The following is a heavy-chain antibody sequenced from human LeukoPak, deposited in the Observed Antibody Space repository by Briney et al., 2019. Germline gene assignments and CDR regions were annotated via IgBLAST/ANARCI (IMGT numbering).Heavy chain of an antibody. D-gene: IGHD3-22*01. J-gene: IGHJ3*02. CDR2: INPSGGST. Sequence: ASVKVSCKASGYTFTSYYMHWVRQAPGQGLEWMGIINPSGGSTSYAQKFQGRVTMTRDMSTSTVYMELSSLRSEDTAVYYCARDRAGYYDTSGSVAFDIWGQGTMVTVSS. CDR1: GYTFTSYY. CDR3: ARDRAGYYDTSGSVAFDI. V-gene: IGHV1-46*01.